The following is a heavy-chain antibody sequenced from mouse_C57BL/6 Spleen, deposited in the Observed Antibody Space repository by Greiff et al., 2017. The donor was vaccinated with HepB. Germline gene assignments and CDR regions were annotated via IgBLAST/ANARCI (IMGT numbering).Heavy chain of an antibody. V-gene: IGHV1-64*01. CDR1: GYTFTSYW. D-gene: IGHD2-3*01. CDR2: IHPNSGST. CDR3: ALMVTTNYYAMDY. J-gene: IGHJ4*01. Sequence: QVQLQQPGAELVKPGASVKLSCKASGYTFTSYWMHWVKQRPGQGLEWIGMIHPNSGSTNYNEKFKSKATLTVDKSSSTAYMQLSSLTSEYSAVYYCALMVTTNYYAMDYWGQGTSVTVSS.